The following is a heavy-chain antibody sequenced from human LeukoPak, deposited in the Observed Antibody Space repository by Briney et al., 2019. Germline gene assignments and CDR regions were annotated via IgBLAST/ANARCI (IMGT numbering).Heavy chain of an antibody. CDR3: TTDPVSFEGIIAPFDY. D-gene: IGHD3-16*02. CDR1: GFTFSSYS. Sequence: GGSLRLSCAASGFTFSSYSMNWVRQAPGKGLEWVARIKSKSDGEVTDYAAPVKGRFVISRDDSNSTVYLQMNSLKTEDTAVYFCTTDPVSFEGIIAPFDYWGQGTLVTVSS. V-gene: IGHV3-15*01. CDR2: IKSKSDGEVT. J-gene: IGHJ4*02.